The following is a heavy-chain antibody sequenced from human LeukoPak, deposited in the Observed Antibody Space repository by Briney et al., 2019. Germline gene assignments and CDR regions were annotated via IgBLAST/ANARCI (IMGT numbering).Heavy chain of an antibody. D-gene: IGHD3-10*01. CDR3: ARRGRITMVRGVSHFDY. CDR2: MNPNSGNT. J-gene: IGHJ4*02. CDR1: GYTFTSYD. Sequence: ASVKVSCKASGYTFTSYDINWVRQAPGQGLEWMGWMNPNSGNTGYAQKFQGRVTMTRNTSISTAYMELSSLRSEDTAVYYCARRGRITMVRGVSHFDYWGQGTLVTVSS. V-gene: IGHV1-8*01.